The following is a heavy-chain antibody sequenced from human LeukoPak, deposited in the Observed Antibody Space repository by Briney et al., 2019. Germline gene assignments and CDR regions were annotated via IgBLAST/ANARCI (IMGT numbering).Heavy chain of an antibody. CDR3: ARDLRLGELSLSLFDY. CDR1: GFTFSSYA. Sequence: PGRSLRLSCAASGFTFSSYAMHWVRQATGKGPEWVAVISYDGSNKYYADSVKGRFTISRDNSKNTLYLQMNSLRAEDTAAYYCARDLRLGELSLSLFDYWGQGSLVTVSS. D-gene: IGHD3-16*02. J-gene: IGHJ4*02. V-gene: IGHV3-30*01. CDR2: ISYDGSNK.